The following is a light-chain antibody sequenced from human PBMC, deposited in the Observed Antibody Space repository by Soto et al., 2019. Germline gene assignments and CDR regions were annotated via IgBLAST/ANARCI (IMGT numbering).Light chain of an antibody. CDR2: EVS. CDR3: CSYAGGGSGPCV. Sequence: QSVLTQPASVSGSPGQSITISCTGTSSAFAGYNLVSWYQQHPGKDPKLIISEVSKRPSGVSTRFSASKSGNTASLTISGLQAEDEADYYCCSYAGGGSGPCVFGSGTKVTVL. J-gene: IGLJ1*01. V-gene: IGLV2-23*02. CDR1: SSAFAGYNL.